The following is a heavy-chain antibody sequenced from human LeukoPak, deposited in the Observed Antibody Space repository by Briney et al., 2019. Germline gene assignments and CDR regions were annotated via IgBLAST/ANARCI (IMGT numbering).Heavy chain of an antibody. CDR3: ARDGDTPMVDFDY. CDR1: GYTFTGYY. J-gene: IGHJ4*02. V-gene: IGHV1-2*02. CDR2: INGNSGDT. D-gene: IGHD5-18*01. Sequence: GASVKVSCKASGYTFTGYYMYWVRQAPGQGLEWMGWINGNSGDTKYAQKFQGRVTMTRDTSINTVYMELSGLRSDDTAVYYCARDGDTPMVDFDYWGQGTLVTASS.